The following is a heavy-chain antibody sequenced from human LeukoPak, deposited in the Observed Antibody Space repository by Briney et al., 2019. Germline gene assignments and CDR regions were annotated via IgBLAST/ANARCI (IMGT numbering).Heavy chain of an antibody. CDR2: IYTSGST. CDR1: GGSISSGSYY. V-gene: IGHV4-61*02. J-gene: IGHJ4*02. Sequence: PSETLSLTCTVSGGSISSGSYYWSWIRQPAGKGLEWIGRIYTSGSTNYNPSLKSRVTISVDTSKNQFSLKLSSVTAADTAVYYCARAQRWGELPTQYYFDYWGQGTLVTVSS. CDR3: ARAQRWGELPTQYYFDY. D-gene: IGHD1-26*01.